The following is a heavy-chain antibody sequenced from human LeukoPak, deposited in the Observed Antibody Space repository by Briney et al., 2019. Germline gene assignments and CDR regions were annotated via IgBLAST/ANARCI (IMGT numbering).Heavy chain of an antibody. CDR1: GYTFTGFY. Sequence: ASVKVSCKASGYTFTGFYMHWVRQAPGQGLEWMGWIKPNSGGTNYTQKFQGRVTMTRDTSISTAYMELSRLRSDDTAVYYCARGDWLAAFDIWGQGTMVTVSS. CDR2: IKPNSGGT. CDR3: ARGDWLAAFDI. V-gene: IGHV1-2*02. J-gene: IGHJ3*02. D-gene: IGHD2-21*02.